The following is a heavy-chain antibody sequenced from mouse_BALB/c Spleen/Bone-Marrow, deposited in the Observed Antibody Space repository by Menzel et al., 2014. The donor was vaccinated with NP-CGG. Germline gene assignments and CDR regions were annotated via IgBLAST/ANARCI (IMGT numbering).Heavy chain of an antibody. J-gene: IGHJ1*01. V-gene: IGHV1-15*01. CDR3: TRDGSSRWYFDV. Sequence: VQLQQSGAELVRPGASVTLSCKASGHTFTDYEMRWVKQTPVHGLEWIGAIDPETGGTAYNQKFKGKATLTADKSSSTAYMELRSLTSEDSAVYYCTRDGSSRWYFDVWGAGTTVTVSS. D-gene: IGHD1-1*01. CDR2: IDPETGGT. CDR1: GHTFTDYE.